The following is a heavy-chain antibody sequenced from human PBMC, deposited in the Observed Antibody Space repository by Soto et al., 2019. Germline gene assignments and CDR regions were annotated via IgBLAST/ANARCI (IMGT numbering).Heavy chain of an antibody. CDR3: ARDPTYYYDRGAFDI. J-gene: IGHJ3*02. CDR1: GGTFSSYA. CDR2: IIPIFGTA. D-gene: IGHD3-22*01. V-gene: IGHV1-69*13. Sequence: SVKVSCKASGGTFSSYAISWVRQAPGQGLEWMGGIIPIFGTANYAQKFQGRATITADESTSTAYMELSSLRSEDTAVYYCARDPTYYYDRGAFDIWGQGTMVTVSS.